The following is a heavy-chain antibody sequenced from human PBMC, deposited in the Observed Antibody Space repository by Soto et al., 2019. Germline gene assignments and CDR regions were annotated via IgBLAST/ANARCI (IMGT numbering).Heavy chain of an antibody. CDR1: GGSISSYY. CDR2: IYYSGGT. J-gene: IGHJ4*02. V-gene: IGHV4-59*01. Sequence: SETLSLTCTVSGGSISSYYWSWIRQPPGKGLEWIGYIYYSGGTNYNPSLKSRVTISVDTSKNQFSLKLSSVTAADTAVYYCARSNLGTSCYAGWGQGTLVTVS. D-gene: IGHD2-2*01. CDR3: ARSNLGTSCYAG.